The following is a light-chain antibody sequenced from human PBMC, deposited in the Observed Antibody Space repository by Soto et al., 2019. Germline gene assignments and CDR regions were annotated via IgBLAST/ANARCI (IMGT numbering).Light chain of an antibody. V-gene: IGKV1-5*01. J-gene: IGKJ2*01. CDR3: QQYKGYSNS. CDR2: DAT. Sequence: DIQMTQSPSTLSASVGDSVTITCRADQSITRWLAWFQQKPGQAPSLLIYDATNLQPGVPSRFSGSGSGTEFTLTISSLQHDDFATYYCQQYKGYSNSFGQGTRVAIK. CDR1: QSITRW.